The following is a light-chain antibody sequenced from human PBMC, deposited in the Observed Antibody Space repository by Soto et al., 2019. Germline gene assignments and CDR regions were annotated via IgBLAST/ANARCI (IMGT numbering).Light chain of an antibody. CDR3: QQYGSSPPYT. J-gene: IGKJ2*01. V-gene: IGKV3-20*01. Sequence: EIVLTQSPGTLSLSPGERATLSCRASQSVSSSYLAWYQQKPGQAPRLLIYGASSRVTGIPDRFSGSGSGTAFTLTISRLEPEDFAVYYCQQYGSSPPYTFGQGTKLEIK. CDR2: GAS. CDR1: QSVSSSY.